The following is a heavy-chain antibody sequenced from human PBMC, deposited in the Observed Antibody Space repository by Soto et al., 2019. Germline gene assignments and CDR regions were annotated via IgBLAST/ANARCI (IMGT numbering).Heavy chain of an antibody. D-gene: IGHD2-15*01. CDR1: GYTFIGYY. Sequence: ASVKVSCKASGYTFIGYYMHWVRQAPGQGLEWVGWINPNSGGTNYAQKFQGRVTMTRDTSISTAYMDLSRLRSDDTAVYYCARAKTGYCSGGRCSFFDYWGQGTRVTVSS. V-gene: IGHV1-2*02. CDR2: INPNSGGT. CDR3: ARAKTGYCSGGRCSFFDY. J-gene: IGHJ4*02.